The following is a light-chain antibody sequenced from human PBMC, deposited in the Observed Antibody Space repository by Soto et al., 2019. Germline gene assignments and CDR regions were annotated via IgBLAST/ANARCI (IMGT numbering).Light chain of an antibody. CDR2: EVS. CDR1: SSDVGGYNY. Sequence: QSVLTQPASVSGSPGQLITISCTGTSSDVGGYNYVSWYQQHPGKAPKLMIYEVSNRPSGVSNRFSGSKSGNTASLTISGLQAEDEVVYYCTSIKSNTTFLFGTGTKSAVL. J-gene: IGLJ1*01. CDR3: TSIKSNTTFL. V-gene: IGLV2-14*01.